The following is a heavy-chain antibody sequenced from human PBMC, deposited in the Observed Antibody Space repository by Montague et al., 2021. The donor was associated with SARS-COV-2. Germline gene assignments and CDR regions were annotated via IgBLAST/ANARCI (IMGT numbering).Heavy chain of an antibody. CDR3: ARLGDGVVPSPILGVGPYYSYYDVDV. CDR2: IHHGGST. V-gene: IGHV4-34*01. D-gene: IGHD3-10*01. CDR1: GGSFSTYS. Sequence: SETLSLTCAVHGGSFSTYSWNWIRQPPGKGLEWIGEIHHGGSTNYNPSLKCRVTISADTSKNQFSLKLTSVAAADTAVYYCARLGDGVVPSPILGVGPYYSYYDVDVWGKGTTVTVSS. J-gene: IGHJ6*03.